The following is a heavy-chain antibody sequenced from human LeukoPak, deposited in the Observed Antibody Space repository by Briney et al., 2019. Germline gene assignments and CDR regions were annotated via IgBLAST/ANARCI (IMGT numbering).Heavy chain of an antibody. CDR2: MSHTGTT. D-gene: IGHD3-22*01. J-gene: IGHJ4*02. CDR3: ARDRSDGSGYYGYYFDY. Sequence: PSETLSLTCTVSGGSISSSSYYWGLIRQPPGKGLEWIASMSHTGTTDYNPSLRSRVTISVDTSKNQFSLRLSSVTAADTAVYYCARDRSDGSGYYGYYFDYWGQGTLVSVSS. CDR1: GGSISSSSYY. V-gene: IGHV4-39*07.